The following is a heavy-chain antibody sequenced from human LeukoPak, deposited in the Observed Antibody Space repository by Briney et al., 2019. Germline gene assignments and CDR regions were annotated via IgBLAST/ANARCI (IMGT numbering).Heavy chain of an antibody. CDR2: IYTSGST. V-gene: IGHV4-61*02. D-gene: IGHD2-15*01. CDR3: AREGGNCSGGSCYSGAFDI. CDR1: GGSISSGSYY. Sequence: SQTLSLTCTVSGGSISSGSYYWSWIRQPAGTGLEWIGRIYTSGSTNYNPSLKSRVTISVDTSKNQFSLKLSSVTAADTAMYYCAREGGNCSGGSCYSGAFDIWGQGTLVTVSS. J-gene: IGHJ3*02.